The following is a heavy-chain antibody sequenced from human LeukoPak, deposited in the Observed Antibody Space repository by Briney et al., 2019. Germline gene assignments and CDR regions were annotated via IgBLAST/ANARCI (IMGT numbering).Heavy chain of an antibody. D-gene: IGHD4-17*01. Sequence: GGSLRLSCVASGFTFSSYSMNWVRQAPGKGLEWVSYISSSSDSIYYADSVKGRFTISRDNAKNSLYLQMSSLRDEDTAVYYCARGSYGDYESYFDYWGQGTLVTVSS. CDR2: ISSSSDSI. V-gene: IGHV3-48*02. CDR1: GFTFSSYS. J-gene: IGHJ4*02. CDR3: ARGSYGDYESYFDY.